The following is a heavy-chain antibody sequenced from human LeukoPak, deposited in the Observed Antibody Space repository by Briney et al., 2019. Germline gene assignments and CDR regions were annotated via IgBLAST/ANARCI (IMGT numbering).Heavy chain of an antibody. D-gene: IGHD6-19*01. Sequence: KPSETLSLTCTVSGGSISYYYWSWIRQPAGGGLEWIGRIYISGSTNYNPSLKSRVTISIDKSNNQFFLKLNSVTVADTAVYYCARESPTYSSGWYKDFWGQGTLVTVSS. CDR1: GGSISYYY. CDR2: IYISGST. J-gene: IGHJ4*02. CDR3: ARESPTYSSGWYKDF. V-gene: IGHV4-4*07.